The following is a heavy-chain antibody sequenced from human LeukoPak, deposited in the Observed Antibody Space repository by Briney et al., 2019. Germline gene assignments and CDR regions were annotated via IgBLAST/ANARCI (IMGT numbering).Heavy chain of an antibody. Sequence: SGPTLVKPTQTLTLTCTFSGFSLSTSGVGVGWIRQSPGKALEWLALIYCDDVKRYSPSLKSRLTITKDASKNQVVLTMTNMDPVDTATFYCAHRGTTVTTFGFDYWGQGTLVTVSS. D-gene: IGHD4-17*01. CDR2: IYCDDVK. CDR1: GFSLSTSGVG. J-gene: IGHJ4*02. CDR3: AHRGTTVTTFGFDY. V-gene: IGHV2-5*02.